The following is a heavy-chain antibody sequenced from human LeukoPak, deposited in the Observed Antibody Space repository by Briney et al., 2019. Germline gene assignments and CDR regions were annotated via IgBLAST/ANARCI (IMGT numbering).Heavy chain of an antibody. V-gene: IGHV3-23*01. J-gene: IGHJ4*02. CDR1: GFTFSSYA. D-gene: IGHD3-9*01. Sequence: GGSVRLSCAASGFTFSSYAMSWVRQAPGKGLEWVSAISGSGGSTYYADSVKGRFTISRDNSKNTLYLQMNSLRAEDTAVYYCAKLPYFDWLSYFDYWGQGTLVTVSS. CDR3: AKLPYFDWLSYFDY. CDR2: ISGSGGST.